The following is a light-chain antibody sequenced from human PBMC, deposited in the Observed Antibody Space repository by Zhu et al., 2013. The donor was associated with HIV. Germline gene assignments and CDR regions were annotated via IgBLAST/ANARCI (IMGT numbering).Light chain of an antibody. CDR1: QSISSH. Sequence: DIQMTQSPSSLSASVGDRVAITCRASQSISSHLNWYQQKPGKAPKLLIYAASTLQSGVPSKFTGSGSGTDFTLTISNLQPEDFATYYCQQSYSTPMYTFGQGTKLEIK. J-gene: IGKJ2*01. CDR3: QQSYSTPMYT. CDR2: AAS. V-gene: IGKV1-39*01.